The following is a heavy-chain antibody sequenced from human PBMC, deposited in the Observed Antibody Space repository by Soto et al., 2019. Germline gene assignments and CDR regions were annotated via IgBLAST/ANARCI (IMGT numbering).Heavy chain of an antibody. D-gene: IGHD6-19*01. J-gene: IGHJ4*02. CDR1: GGTLSSYA. CDR2: IIPIFGTA. V-gene: IGHV1-69*13. Sequence: SVKVSCKASGGTLSSYAISWVRQAPGQGLEWMGGIIPIFGTANYAQKFQGRVTITADESTSTAYMELSSLRSEDTAVYYCARSSIEGLYSSGWPFDYWGQGTLVTVSS. CDR3: ARSSIEGLYSSGWPFDY.